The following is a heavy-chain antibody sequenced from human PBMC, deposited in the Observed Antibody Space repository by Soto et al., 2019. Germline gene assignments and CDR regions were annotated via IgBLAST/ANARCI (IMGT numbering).Heavy chain of an antibody. D-gene: IGHD2-2*01. CDR2: ISGSGGST. V-gene: IGHV3-23*01. CDR3: ANGGRYCSSTSCYWDWFDP. J-gene: IGHJ5*02. Sequence: GGSLRLSCAASGFTFSSYAMSWVRQAPGKGLEWVSAISGSGGSTYYADSVKGRFTISRDNSKNTLYLQMNSLRAEDTAVYYWANGGRYCSSTSCYWDWFDPWGQGTLVTVSS. CDR1: GFTFSSYA.